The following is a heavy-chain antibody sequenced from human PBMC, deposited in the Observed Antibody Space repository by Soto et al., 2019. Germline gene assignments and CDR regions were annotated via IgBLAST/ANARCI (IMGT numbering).Heavy chain of an antibody. CDR3: ARETFGELPNAFDI. J-gene: IGHJ3*02. CDR1: GFTFSSYG. V-gene: IGHV3-33*01. Sequence: GGSLRLSCAASGFTFSSYGMHWVRQAPGKGLEWVAVIWYDGSNKYYADSVKGRFTISRDNSKNTLYLQMNSLRAEDTAVYYCARETFGELPNAFDIWGQGTMVTVSS. CDR2: IWYDGSNK. D-gene: IGHD1-26*01.